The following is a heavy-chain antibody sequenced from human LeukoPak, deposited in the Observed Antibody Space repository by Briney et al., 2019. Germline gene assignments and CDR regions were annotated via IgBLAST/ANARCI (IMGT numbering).Heavy chain of an antibody. CDR3: ASRVRGSSFDY. CDR1: GGTFSSSA. CDR2: IIPILGIA. D-gene: IGHD3-10*01. Sequence: SVKVSCKASGGTFSSSAISWVRQAPGQGLEWMGRIIPILGIANYAQKFQGRVTITADKSTSTAYMELSSLRSEDTAVYYCASRVRGSSFDYRGQGTLVTVSS. J-gene: IGHJ4*02. V-gene: IGHV1-69*04.